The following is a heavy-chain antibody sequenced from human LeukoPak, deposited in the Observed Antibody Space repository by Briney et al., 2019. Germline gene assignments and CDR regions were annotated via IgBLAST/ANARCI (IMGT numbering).Heavy chain of an antibody. Sequence: ASVKVSCKASGYTFTGYYMHWVRQAPGQGLEWMGWINPNSGGTNYAQKFQGRVTMTRDTSISTAYMELSRLRSDDTAVYYCARSQPPSIVVVPAAIQDIWGQGTMVTVSS. V-gene: IGHV1-2*02. J-gene: IGHJ3*02. D-gene: IGHD2-2*01. CDR2: INPNSGGT. CDR1: GYTFTGYY. CDR3: ARSQPPSIVVVPAAIQDI.